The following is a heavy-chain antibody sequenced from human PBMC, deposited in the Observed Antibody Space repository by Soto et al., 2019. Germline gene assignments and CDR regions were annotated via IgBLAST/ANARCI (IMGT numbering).Heavy chain of an antibody. Sequence: GSLRLSCAASGFTFSSYSMNWVRQAPGKGLEWVSSISSSSSYIYYADSVKGRFTISRDNAKNSLYLQMNSLRAEDAALYYCARDEARPLGYWGQGTLVTVSS. CDR3: ARDEARPLGY. D-gene: IGHD6-6*01. V-gene: IGHV3-21*01. CDR2: ISSSSSYI. J-gene: IGHJ4*02. CDR1: GFTFSSYS.